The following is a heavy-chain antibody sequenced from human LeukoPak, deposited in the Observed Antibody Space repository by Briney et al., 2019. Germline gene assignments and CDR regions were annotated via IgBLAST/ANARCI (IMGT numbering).Heavy chain of an antibody. D-gene: IGHD3-10*01. J-gene: IGHJ6*03. CDR2: INPNSGGT. V-gene: IGHV1-2*02. Sequence: ASVKVSCKASGYTFTGYYMHWVRQAPGQGLEWMGWINPNSGGTNYAQKFQGRVTMTRDTSISTAYMELSRLRSDDTAVYYCARQYYYGSGSYYYYYYYMDVWGKGTTVTVSS. CDR3: ARQYYYGSGSYYYYYYYMDV. CDR1: GYTFTGYY.